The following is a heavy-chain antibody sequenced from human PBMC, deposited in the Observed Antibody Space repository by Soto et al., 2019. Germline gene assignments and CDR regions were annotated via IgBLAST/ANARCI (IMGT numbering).Heavy chain of an antibody. CDR2: INSDGSST. J-gene: IGHJ4*02. Sequence: GGSLRLSCAASGFTLSSYWMPWVRQAPGKGLVWVSHINSDGSSTTYADSVKGRSTISRDNAKNTLYLQMNSLRAEDTAVYYCARDHRPSYYYDTSGYYSDYWGQGTLVTVSS. CDR3: ARDHRPSYYYDTSGYYSDY. V-gene: IGHV3-74*01. D-gene: IGHD3-22*01. CDR1: GFTLSSYW.